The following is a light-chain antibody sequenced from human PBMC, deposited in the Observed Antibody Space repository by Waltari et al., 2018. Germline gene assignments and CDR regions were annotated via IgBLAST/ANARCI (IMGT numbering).Light chain of an antibody. J-gene: IGKJ4*01. CDR1: QTLNSK. CDR3: QQYKNWPSLS. Sequence: EMVVTQSPATLSVSPGERVTLSCTTSQTLNSKLSWYQQKVDQSPRLLIYDGFRRADGIPARFSGSESGTDFTLTISSLQSEDFAVYYCQQYKNWPSLSFGGGTKVEIK. V-gene: IGKV3-15*01. CDR2: DGF.